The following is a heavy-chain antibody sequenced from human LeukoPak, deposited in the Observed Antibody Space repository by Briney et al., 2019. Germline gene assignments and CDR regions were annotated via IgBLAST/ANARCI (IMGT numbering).Heavy chain of an antibody. CDR2: ILNDGGST. V-gene: IGHV3-74*01. CDR1: GFTFNRYW. D-gene: IGHD5-18*01. J-gene: IGHJ4*02. Sequence: QPGGSLRLSCAASGFTFNRYWMHWVRQAPGEGPVWVAHILNDGGSTSYADSVKGRFTISRDDAKNTLSLQMNSLRAEDTAVYHCVRHNYGYDYWGQGTPVTASS. CDR3: VRHNYGYDY.